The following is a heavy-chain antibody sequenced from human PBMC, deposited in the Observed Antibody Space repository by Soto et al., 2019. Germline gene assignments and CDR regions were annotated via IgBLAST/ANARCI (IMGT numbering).Heavy chain of an antibody. V-gene: IGHV5-51*01. Sequence: GESLKISCKGSGYSFTSYWIGWVRQMPGKGLEWMGIIYPGDSDTRYSPSFQGQVTISADKSISTAYLQWSSLKASDTAMYYCARGIDYSNYYYGMDVWGQGTTVTVSS. CDR2: IYPGDSDT. CDR3: ARGIDYSNYYYGMDV. J-gene: IGHJ6*02. CDR1: GYSFTSYW. D-gene: IGHD4-4*01.